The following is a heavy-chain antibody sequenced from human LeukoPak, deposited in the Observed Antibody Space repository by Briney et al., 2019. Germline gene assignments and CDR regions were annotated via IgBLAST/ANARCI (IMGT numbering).Heavy chain of an antibody. V-gene: IGHV3-23*01. CDR1: GFTFSTYA. Sequence: PGGSLRLSCAASGFTFSTYAMSWVRQAPGKGLEWVSGISGSGGSTYYADSVKGRFTISRDNSKNKLYLQMNSLRAEDRAVYYCAKDHTSLGGLDYWGQGTLVTVSS. D-gene: IGHD2-2*01. CDR2: ISGSGGST. J-gene: IGHJ4*02. CDR3: AKDHTSLGGLDY.